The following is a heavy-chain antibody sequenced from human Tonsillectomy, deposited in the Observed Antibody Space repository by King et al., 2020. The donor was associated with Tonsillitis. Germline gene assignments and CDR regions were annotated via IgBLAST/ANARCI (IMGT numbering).Heavy chain of an antibody. J-gene: IGHJ6*03. CDR2: IYYIGST. CDR3: ARGVINGWALPSYYMDV. D-gene: IGHD1-26*01. Sequence: QLQESGPGLVKPSETLSLTCTVSGGSISSYYWSWIRQPPGKGLEWIGNIYYIGSTNYNPSLKSRVTISVDSSKKQFSLKLSSVTATDTAVYYCARGVINGWALPSYYMDVWGKGTTVTVSS. CDR1: GGSISSYY. V-gene: IGHV4-59*01.